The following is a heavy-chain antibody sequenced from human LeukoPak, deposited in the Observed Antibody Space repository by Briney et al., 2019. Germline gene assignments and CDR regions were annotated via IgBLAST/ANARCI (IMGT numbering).Heavy chain of an antibody. J-gene: IGHJ5*02. CDR2: IIPIFGTA. CDR1: GGTFSSYA. Sequence: GASVKVSCKASGGTFSSYAISWVRQAPGQGLEWMGGIIPIFGTANYAQKFQGRVTITADKSTSTAYMELSSLRSEDTAVYYCARVARYSSSWYGETNWFDPWGQGTLVTVSS. V-gene: IGHV1-69*06. D-gene: IGHD6-13*01. CDR3: ARVARYSSSWYGETNWFDP.